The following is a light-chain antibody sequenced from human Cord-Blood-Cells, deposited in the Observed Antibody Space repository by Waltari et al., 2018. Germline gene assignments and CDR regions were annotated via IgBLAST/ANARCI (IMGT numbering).Light chain of an antibody. CDR2: EVS. CDR1: SSDVGGYNY. Sequence: QSALTQPPSASGSPGQSVTISCTGTSSDVGGYNYVSWYQQHPGKAPKLMIYEVSKRPSGVPDRFSDYKSGNTASLTVSGLQAEDEADYYCSSYAGSNNWVFGGGTKRTGL. V-gene: IGLV2-8*01. CDR3: SSYAGSNNWV. J-gene: IGLJ3*02.